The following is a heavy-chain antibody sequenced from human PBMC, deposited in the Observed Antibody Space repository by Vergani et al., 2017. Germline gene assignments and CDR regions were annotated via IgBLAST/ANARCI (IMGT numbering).Heavy chain of an antibody. CDR2: IYPGDSDT. J-gene: IGHJ6*02. CDR3: ARASGYSSSWYASYGMDV. CDR1: GYSFTSYW. D-gene: IGHD6-13*01. Sequence: EVQLVQSGAEVKKPGESLKISCKGSGYSFTSYWIGWVRQMPGKGLEWMGIIYPGDSDTRYSPSFQGQVTISADKSISTAYLQWSSLKASDTAMYYCARASGYSSSWYASYGMDVWGQGTTVTVSS. V-gene: IGHV5-51*03.